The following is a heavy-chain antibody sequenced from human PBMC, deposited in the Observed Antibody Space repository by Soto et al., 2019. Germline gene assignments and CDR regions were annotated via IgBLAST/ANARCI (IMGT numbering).Heavy chain of an antibody. CDR1: GFSLSSIGVG. CDR2: LYWDDDK. D-gene: IGHD2-2*01. V-gene: IGHV2-5*02. CDR3: AHTIVVVPTAHDAFDV. J-gene: IGHJ3*01. Sequence: QITLKESGPTLVKPTQTLTLTCTFSGFSLSSIGVGVGWIRQPPGKALEWLGILYWDDDKHYSPYLKSRISIAKDTSKDQVVLTLTNMDPVDTATYYCAHTIVVVPTAHDAFDVWGQGTMVTVSS.